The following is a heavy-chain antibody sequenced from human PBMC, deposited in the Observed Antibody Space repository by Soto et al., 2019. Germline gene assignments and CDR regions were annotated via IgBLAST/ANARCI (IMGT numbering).Heavy chain of an antibody. CDR3: AKVEGGYHRGLIDY. D-gene: IGHD5-18*01. CDR2: ISGSGDET. V-gene: IGHV3-23*01. J-gene: IGHJ4*02. CDR1: GFTFTSYA. Sequence: EVQLLESGGDLVQPGGSLRLSCAASGFTFTSYAMSWVRQAPGKGLEWVAGISGSGDETYYADSVKGRFTIFRDNSKSSLYVQLNSLRVDDTAIFYCAKVEGGYHRGLIDYWGQGTLVTVSS.